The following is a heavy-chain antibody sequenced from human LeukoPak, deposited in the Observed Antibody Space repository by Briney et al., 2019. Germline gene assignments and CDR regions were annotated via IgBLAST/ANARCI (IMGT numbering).Heavy chain of an antibody. Sequence: ASVKVSCKTSGYSFTDYYMHWVRQAPGQGLEWMGWINPNSGGTSTAQKFQGRITMTRDTSITTVYMEVSWLTSDDAAIYYCARADRLDGSPYLIGPWGQGTLVTVSS. CDR3: ARADRLDGSPYLIGP. V-gene: IGHV1-2*02. D-gene: IGHD1-26*01. CDR2: INPNSGGT. CDR1: GYSFTDYY. J-gene: IGHJ5*02.